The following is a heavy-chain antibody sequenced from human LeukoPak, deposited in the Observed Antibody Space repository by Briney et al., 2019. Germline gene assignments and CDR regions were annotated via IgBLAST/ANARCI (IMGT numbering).Heavy chain of an antibody. J-gene: IGHJ4*02. Sequence: SETLSLTRTLPVGSISSYYWSWVRHPAGEGVEWIGRIYTSGSTNYTLSLRSRVTMSVDTSKNQFSLKLSSVTAADTAVYSCERDRHSYFDYWGQGTLVTVSS. CDR2: IYTSGST. CDR3: ERDRHSYFDY. CDR1: VGSISSYY. V-gene: IGHV4-4*07.